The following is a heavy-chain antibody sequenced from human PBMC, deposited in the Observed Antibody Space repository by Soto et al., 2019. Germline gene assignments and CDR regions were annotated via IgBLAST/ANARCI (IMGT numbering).Heavy chain of an antibody. J-gene: IGHJ4*02. CDR3: ARDFGSHLSANGAVFES. V-gene: IGHV1-18*01. CDR1: GYIFTSYG. D-gene: IGHD3-3*01. CDR2: ISAYNGNT. Sequence: ASVKVSCKASGYIFTSYGISWVRQAPGQGLEWMGWISAYNGNTKYAQNLQGRVTLTTDTSTYTAYMELRSLQSDDTAVYYCARDFGSHLSANGAVFESWGQGALVSVSS.